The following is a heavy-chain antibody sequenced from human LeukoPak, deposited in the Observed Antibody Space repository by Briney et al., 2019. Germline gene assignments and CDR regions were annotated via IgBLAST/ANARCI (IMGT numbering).Heavy chain of an antibody. J-gene: IGHJ4*02. CDR2: ISYGGTTK. V-gene: IGHV3-30*04. Sequence: GRSLRLSFAASGFPFSSSAMHWVRPAPGKGLEWVAVISYGGTTKIYAESVKGRFTISRDNSKDTLYLQMNSLTTEDTAVYYCAKAESPDILSGYYRSYFDHWGQGTLVTVSS. CDR1: GFPFSSSA. CDR3: AKAESPDILSGYYRSYFDH. D-gene: IGHD3-9*01.